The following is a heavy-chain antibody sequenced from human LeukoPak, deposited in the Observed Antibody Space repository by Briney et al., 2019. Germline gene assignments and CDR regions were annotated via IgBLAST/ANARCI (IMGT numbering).Heavy chain of an antibody. J-gene: IGHJ6*04. D-gene: IGHD3-10*02. V-gene: IGHV3-30*18. CDR3: AELGITMIGGV. Sequence: GGSLRLSCAASGFTFSSYGMHWVRQAPGKGLEWVAVISYDGNNKYYADSVKGRFTISRDNAKNSLYLQMNSLRAEDTAVYYCAELGITMIGGVWGKGTTVTISS. CDR2: ISYDGNNK. CDR1: GFTFSSYG.